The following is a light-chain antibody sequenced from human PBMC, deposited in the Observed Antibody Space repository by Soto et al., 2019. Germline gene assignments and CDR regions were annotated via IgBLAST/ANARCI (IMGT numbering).Light chain of an antibody. CDR3: DSYTSSRHYV. CDR2: EVS. V-gene: IGLV2-14*01. Sequence: QSVLTQPASVSGSPGQSITISCTGTSSDVGGYNYVSWYQQQAGKAPKLIIHEVSNRPSGVSNRFSGSKSGNTASLTISGLQAEDEADYYCDSYTSSRHYVSGIGTKVTVL. J-gene: IGLJ1*01. CDR1: SSDVGGYNY.